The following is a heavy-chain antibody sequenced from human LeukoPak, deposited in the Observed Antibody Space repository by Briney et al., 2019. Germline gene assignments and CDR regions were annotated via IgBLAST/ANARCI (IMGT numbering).Heavy chain of an antibody. CDR1: AYIFTTYW. Sequence: GESLKISCKGSAYIFTTYWIGWVRHMPGKGLEWMGIIYPGDSDTTYSPSFRGQVTISADKSISTAYLQWSSLKASDTAMYYCARQAPRYDILAGYYTDSYYYGMDVWGQGTTVTVSS. CDR3: ARQAPRYDILAGYYTDSYYYGMDV. CDR2: IYPGDSDT. V-gene: IGHV5-51*01. J-gene: IGHJ6*02. D-gene: IGHD3-9*01.